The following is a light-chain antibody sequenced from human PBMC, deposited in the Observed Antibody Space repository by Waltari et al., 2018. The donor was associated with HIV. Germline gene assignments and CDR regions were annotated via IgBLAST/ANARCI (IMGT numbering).Light chain of an antibody. CDR2: SNN. CDR1: SSNIGSNA. V-gene: IGLV1-44*01. CDR3: AAWDDSLNDSYV. J-gene: IGLJ1*01. Sequence: QSVLTQPPSASGTPGQRVTISCSGSSSNIGSNAVNWYQQLPGTAPKLLIYSNNQRPSDVPDRFSGSKSGTSASLSISGLQSDDEADYYCAAWDDSLNDSYVFGPGTKVTVL.